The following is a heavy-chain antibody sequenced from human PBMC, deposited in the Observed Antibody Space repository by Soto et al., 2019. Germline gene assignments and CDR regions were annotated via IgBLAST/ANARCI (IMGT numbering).Heavy chain of an antibody. CDR1: GFTFSSYA. Sequence: GGSLRLSCAASGFTFSSYAMSWVRQAPGKGLEWVSAISGSGGSTYYADSVKGRFTISRDNSKNTLYLQMNSLRAEDTAVYYCAKGEYSGYDFYLNWFDPWGQGTLVTVSS. CDR2: ISGSGGST. CDR3: AKGEYSGYDFYLNWFDP. V-gene: IGHV3-23*01. D-gene: IGHD5-12*01. J-gene: IGHJ5*02.